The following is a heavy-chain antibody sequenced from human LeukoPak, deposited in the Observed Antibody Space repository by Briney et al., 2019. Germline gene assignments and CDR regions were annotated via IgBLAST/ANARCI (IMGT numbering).Heavy chain of an antibody. Sequence: GRSLRLSCAASGFIFDDYAMHWVRQGPGKGLEWVSGINWNSGTIAYADSVRGRFTISRDNAKNSLYLQMNSLRAEDTAVYYCARFYSRSGGYFDYWGQGTLVTVSS. J-gene: IGHJ4*02. CDR2: INWNSGTI. V-gene: IGHV3-9*01. CDR3: ARFYSRSGGYFDY. CDR1: GFIFDDYA. D-gene: IGHD2-15*01.